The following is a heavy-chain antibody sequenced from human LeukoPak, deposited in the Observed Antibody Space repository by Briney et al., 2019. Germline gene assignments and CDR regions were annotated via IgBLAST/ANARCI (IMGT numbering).Heavy chain of an antibody. D-gene: IGHD2-21*02. V-gene: IGHV1-3*01. CDR3: SRGCGGDCPTAEYFHH. CDR2: INAGNGNT. Sequence: ASVKVSCKASGYTFTSYAMHWVRQAPGQRLEWMGWINAGNGNTKYSQKFQGRVTITRDTSASTAYMELSSLRSEDTAVYYCSRGCGGDCPTAEYFHHWGQGTLVAVSS. CDR1: GYTFTSYA. J-gene: IGHJ1*01.